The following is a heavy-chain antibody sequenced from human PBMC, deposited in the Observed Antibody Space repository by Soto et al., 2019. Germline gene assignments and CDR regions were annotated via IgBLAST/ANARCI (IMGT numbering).Heavy chain of an antibody. V-gene: IGHV3-74*01. Sequence: PGGSLRLSCAASGFTFSSYWMHWVRQAPGKGLVWVSRINSDGSSTSYADSVKGRFTISRDNAKNTLYLQMNSLRAEDTAVYYCARALAYLRGEYYYYYYGMAVWGQGTTVTVSS. CDR1: GFTFSSYW. CDR3: ARALAYLRGEYYYYYYGMAV. J-gene: IGHJ6*02. D-gene: IGHD3-10*02. CDR2: INSDGSST.